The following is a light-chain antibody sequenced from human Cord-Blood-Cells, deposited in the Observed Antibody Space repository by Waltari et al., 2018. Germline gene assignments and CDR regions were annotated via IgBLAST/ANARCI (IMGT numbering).Light chain of an antibody. CDR2: DVS. V-gene: IGLV2-14*03. Sequence: QSALTQPASVSGSPGQSITISCPGTSSHVGGYAYVSWYQQHPGKAPKLMMYDVSNRPSGVANRFSGSKSGNTASLTISGLQAEDEADYYCSSYTSSSTLVFGGGTKLTVL. CDR3: SSYTSSSTLV. J-gene: IGLJ3*02. CDR1: SSHVGGYAY.